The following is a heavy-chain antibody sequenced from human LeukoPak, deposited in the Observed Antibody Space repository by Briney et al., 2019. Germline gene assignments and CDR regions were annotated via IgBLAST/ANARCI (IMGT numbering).Heavy chain of an antibody. V-gene: IGHV4-34*01. CDR2: INHSGST. D-gene: IGHD6-13*01. CDR3: ATGIAAPAGY. J-gene: IGHJ4*02. CDR1: GGSFSGYY. Sequence: SETLSLTCAVYGGSFSGYYWSWIRQPPGKGLEWIGEINHSGSTNYNPSLKSRVTISVDTSKNQFSLKLSSATAADTAVYYCATGIAAPAGYWGQGTLVTVSS.